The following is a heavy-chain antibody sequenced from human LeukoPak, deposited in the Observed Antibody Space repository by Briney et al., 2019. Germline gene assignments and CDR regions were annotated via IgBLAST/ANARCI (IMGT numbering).Heavy chain of an antibody. CDR1: GYTFTSYD. CDR3: AIFPVGATRFNYY. CDR2: MNPNSGNT. D-gene: IGHD1-26*01. V-gene: IGHV1-8*01. Sequence: ASVKVSCKASGYTFTSYDINWVRQATGQGLEWMGWMNPNSGNTGYAQKFQGRVTMTRNTSISTAYMELSSLRSEDTAVCYCAIFPVGATRFNYYWGQGTLVTVSS. J-gene: IGHJ4*02.